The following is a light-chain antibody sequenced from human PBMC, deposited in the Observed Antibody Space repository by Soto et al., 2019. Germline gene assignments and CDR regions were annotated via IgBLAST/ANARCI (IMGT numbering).Light chain of an antibody. CDR1: QSIVSY. Sequence: DIQMTQSPSSLSASAGDRVTITCRASQSIVSYLNWYQQKPGKAPNLLIYAASSLQSGGPSRFSGSGSGTDFTLTISSLQPEDFATYYCQQSYDTVWTFGQGTKVEIK. CDR3: QQSYDTVWT. J-gene: IGKJ1*01. CDR2: AAS. V-gene: IGKV1-39*01.